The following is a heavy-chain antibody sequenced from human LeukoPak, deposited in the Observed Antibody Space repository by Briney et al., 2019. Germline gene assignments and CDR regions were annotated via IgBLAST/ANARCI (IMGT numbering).Heavy chain of an antibody. Sequence: SETLSLTCAVSGVSVCTGGYSWNWVRQPPGKGLEWIGYIYHSGSSFYNPSLKSRLTIPMDRSKNQFSLKLSSVTAADTAVYYCVSAYCGGDCYHSLLTDWGQGALVAVSS. CDR3: VSAYCGGDCYHSLLTD. CDR1: GVSVCTGGYS. J-gene: IGHJ4*02. V-gene: IGHV4-30-2*01. D-gene: IGHD2-21*02. CDR2: IYHSGSS.